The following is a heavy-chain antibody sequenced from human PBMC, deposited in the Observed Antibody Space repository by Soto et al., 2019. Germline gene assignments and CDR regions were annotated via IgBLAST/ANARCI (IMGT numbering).Heavy chain of an antibody. V-gene: IGHV3-23*01. J-gene: IGHJ4*02. CDR3: AKDTKNTRGRFLGWLSAYYFDY. Sequence: EVQLLESGGGLVQPGGSLRLSCAASGFTFSSYAMSWVRQAPGKGLEWVSAISGSGGSTYYADSVKGRFTISRDNSKNTLYLQMNSLRAEDTAVYYCAKDTKNTRGRFLGWLSAYYFDYWGQGTLVTVSS. CDR1: GFTFSSYA. D-gene: IGHD3-3*01. CDR2: ISGSGGST.